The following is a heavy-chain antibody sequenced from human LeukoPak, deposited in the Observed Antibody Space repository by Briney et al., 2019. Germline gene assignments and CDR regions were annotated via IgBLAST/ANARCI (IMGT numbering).Heavy chain of an antibody. D-gene: IGHD3-10*01. CDR3: ARKTYYYDSGSYSKSYYFDY. CDR2: IIEGSDYI. CDR1: GFIFSRYS. J-gene: IGHJ4*02. Sequence: GGPLRLPCTASGFIFSRYSMIWVRQAPGKGLEGVSSIIEGSDYIRYAHSVRGRFTIPRHNAKKSLFLQLNSLRAEDTAVYYCARKTYYYDSGSYSKSYYFDYWGQGTLVTVSS. V-gene: IGHV3-21*01.